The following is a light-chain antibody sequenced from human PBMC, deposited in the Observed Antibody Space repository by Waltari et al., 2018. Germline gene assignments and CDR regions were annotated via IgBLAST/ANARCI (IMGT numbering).Light chain of an antibody. V-gene: IGKV1-39*01. CDR1: QSISTY. CDR2: AAS. CDR3: QQSYSPLT. Sequence: DIQMTQSPSSLSASVGDRVTITCRASQSISTYLNWYLQKPGKAPNLLIYAASSLQSGVPSRFSGSGSGTDFTLTISSLQPEDFATYYCQQSYSPLTFGGGTKVEIK. J-gene: IGKJ4*01.